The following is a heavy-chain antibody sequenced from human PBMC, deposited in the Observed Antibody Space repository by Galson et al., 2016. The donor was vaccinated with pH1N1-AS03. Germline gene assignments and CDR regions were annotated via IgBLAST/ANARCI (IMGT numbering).Heavy chain of an antibody. Sequence: SLRLSCAASGFSFNSYGMHWVRQAPGKGLEWVTFMWLDGIAKRYADSVKGRFAISRDSSKTLVYLQMNSLRSEDTGVYYCVRDSNAWSFDYWGQGTLVTVSS. CDR3: VRDSNAWSFDY. D-gene: IGHD2-2*01. CDR2: MWLDGIAK. CDR1: GFSFNSYG. V-gene: IGHV3-30*02. J-gene: IGHJ4*02.